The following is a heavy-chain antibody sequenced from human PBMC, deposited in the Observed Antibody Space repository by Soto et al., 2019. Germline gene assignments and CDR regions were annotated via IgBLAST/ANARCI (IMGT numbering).Heavy chain of an antibody. V-gene: IGHV4-59*08. CDR1: GGSISSYY. J-gene: IGHJ5*02. Sequence: SETLSLTCTVSGGSISSYYWSWIRQPPGKGLEWIGYIYYSGSTNYNPSLKSRVTISVDTSKNQFSLKLSSVTAADTAVYYCARLGPNLGVDPWGQGTLVTVSS. CDR2: IYYSGST. CDR3: ARLGPNLGVDP. D-gene: IGHD3-16*01.